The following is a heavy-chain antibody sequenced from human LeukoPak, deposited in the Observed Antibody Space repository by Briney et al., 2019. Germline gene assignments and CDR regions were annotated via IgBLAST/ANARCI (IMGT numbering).Heavy chain of an antibody. CDR1: GFTFSSYG. J-gene: IGHJ6*02. Sequence: GRSLRLSCAASGFTFSSYGMHWVRQATGKGLEWVSAIGTAGDTYYPGSVKGRFTISRENAKNSLYLQMNSLRAGDTAVYYCARDGRLYGMDVWGQGTTVTVSS. CDR3: ARDGRLYGMDV. V-gene: IGHV3-13*01. CDR2: IGTAGDT. D-gene: IGHD2-15*01.